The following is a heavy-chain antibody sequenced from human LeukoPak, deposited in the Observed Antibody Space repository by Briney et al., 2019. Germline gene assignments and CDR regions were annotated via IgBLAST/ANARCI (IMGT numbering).Heavy chain of an antibody. CDR2: IFPGDSDI. CDR3: ARQSGSYDY. CDR1: GYSFSSYW. J-gene: IGHJ4*02. Sequence: GESLKISCKGSGYSFSSYWIGWVRQMPGKGLEWMGIIFPGDSDIRYSPSFQGQVTILADKPISTAYLQWNSLKASDTAMYYCARQSGSYDYWGQGTPVTVSS. V-gene: IGHV5-51*01. D-gene: IGHD1-26*01.